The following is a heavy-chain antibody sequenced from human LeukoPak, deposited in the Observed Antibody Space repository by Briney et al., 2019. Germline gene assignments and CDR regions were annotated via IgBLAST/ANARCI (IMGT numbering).Heavy chain of an antibody. Sequence: PSETLSFTCTVSGGSISTYYWTWIRQPPGKGLEWIGYIYYSGSTNYNPSLKSRVTISIDTSKNQFSLKLSSVTAADTAVYYCASGIAARRAFDIWGQGTMVTVSS. CDR1: GGSISTYY. CDR2: IYYSGST. D-gene: IGHD6-6*01. CDR3: ASGIAARRAFDI. J-gene: IGHJ3*02. V-gene: IGHV4-59*01.